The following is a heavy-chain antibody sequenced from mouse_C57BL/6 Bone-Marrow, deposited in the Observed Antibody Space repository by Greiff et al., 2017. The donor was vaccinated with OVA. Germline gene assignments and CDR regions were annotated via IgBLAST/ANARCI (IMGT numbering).Heavy chain of an antibody. Sequence: EVKLVESGGGLVKPGGSLKLSCAASGFTFSSYAMSWVRQTPEKRLEWVATISDGGSYTYYPDNVKGRFTISRDNAKNNLYLQMSHLKSEDTAMYYCARDQITTVVAKAMDYWGQGTSVTVSS. CDR1: GFTFSSYA. CDR3: ARDQITTVVAKAMDY. CDR2: ISDGGSYT. V-gene: IGHV5-4*01. D-gene: IGHD1-1*01. J-gene: IGHJ4*01.